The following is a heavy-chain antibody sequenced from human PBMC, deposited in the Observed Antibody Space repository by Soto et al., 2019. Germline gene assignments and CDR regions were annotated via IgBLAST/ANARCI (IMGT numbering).Heavy chain of an antibody. Sequence: EVQLVESGGGLVQPGRSLRLACVVSRFTFDAYAMHWVRQAPGKGLEWVSGISWNSDSIGYVDSVKGRFTNCRDNAKNSLYLQMTSLRPEDTALYSCVRDECVTGVHYYFDCWGQGTLVPVSS. CDR3: VRDECVTGVHYYFDC. CDR1: RFTFDAYA. J-gene: IGHJ4*02. D-gene: IGHD3-9*01. CDR2: ISWNSDSI. V-gene: IGHV3-9*01.